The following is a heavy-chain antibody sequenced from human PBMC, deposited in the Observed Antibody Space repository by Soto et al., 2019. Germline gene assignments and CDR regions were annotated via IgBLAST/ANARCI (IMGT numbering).Heavy chain of an antibody. Sequence: GASVKVSCKASGYTFTSYAMHWVRQAPGQRLEWMGWINAGNGNTKYSQKFQGRVTITRDTSASTAYMELSSLRSEDAAVYYCASLWAVAGDDNRFDPWGQGTLVTVSP. V-gene: IGHV1-3*01. J-gene: IGHJ5*02. D-gene: IGHD6-19*01. CDR3: ASLWAVAGDDNRFDP. CDR2: INAGNGNT. CDR1: GYTFTSYA.